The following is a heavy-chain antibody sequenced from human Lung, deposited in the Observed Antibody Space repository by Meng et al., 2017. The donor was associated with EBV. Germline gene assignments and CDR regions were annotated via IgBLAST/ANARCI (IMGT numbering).Heavy chain of an antibody. J-gene: IGHJ4*02. CDR2: IYHSGST. CDR3: ARAVDTGYFDY. Sequence: HLQLQGSGSGLWKPSPPRSPTCAVSGGSISSGGSSWSWIRQPPGKGLEWIGYIYHSGSTYYNPSLKSRVTISVDRSKNQFSLKLSSVTAADTAVYYCARAVDTGYFDYWGQGTLVTVSS. V-gene: IGHV4-30-2*01. CDR1: GGSISSGGSS. D-gene: IGHD5-18*01.